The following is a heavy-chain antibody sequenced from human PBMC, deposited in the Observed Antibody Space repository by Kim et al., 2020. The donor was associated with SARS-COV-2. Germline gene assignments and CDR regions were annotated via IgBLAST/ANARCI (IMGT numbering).Heavy chain of an antibody. Sequence: NYAQKRQGRVTMTTDTSTSTAYMELRSLRSDDTAVYYCARYYYGSGGMDVWGQGTTVTVSS. CDR3: ARYYYGSGGMDV. D-gene: IGHD3-10*01. J-gene: IGHJ6*02. V-gene: IGHV1-18*01.